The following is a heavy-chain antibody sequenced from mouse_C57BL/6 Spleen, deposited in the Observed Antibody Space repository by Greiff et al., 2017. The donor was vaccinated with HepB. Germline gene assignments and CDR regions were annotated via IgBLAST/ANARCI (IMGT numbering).Heavy chain of an antibody. CDR3: RRGREIYYDYYYAMDY. CDR2: ISSGGDYI. D-gene: IGHD2-4*01. V-gene: IGHV5-9-1*02. J-gene: IGHJ4*01. Sequence: EVMLVESGEGLVKPGGSLKLSCAASGFTFSSYAMSWVRQTPEKRLEWVAYISSGGDYIYYADTVKGRFTISRDNARNTLYLQMSSLKSEDTAMYYCRRGREIYYDYYYAMDYWGQGTSVTVSS. CDR1: GFTFSSYA.